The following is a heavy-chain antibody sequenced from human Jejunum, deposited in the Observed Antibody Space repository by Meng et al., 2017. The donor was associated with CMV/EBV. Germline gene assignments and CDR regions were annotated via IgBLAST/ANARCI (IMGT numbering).Heavy chain of an antibody. CDR3: ARVLKGGTYFDN. CDR1: GFSFSNYG. V-gene: IGHV3-21*05. CDR2: ISISGYR. Sequence: CAASGFSFSNYGMNWARQAPGKGLEWVSYISISGYRYYANSAKGRFTISRDDAESSLFLQMSSLGAEDTAVYYCARVLKGGTYFDNWGQGTQVTVSS. J-gene: IGHJ4*02. D-gene: IGHD1-26*01.